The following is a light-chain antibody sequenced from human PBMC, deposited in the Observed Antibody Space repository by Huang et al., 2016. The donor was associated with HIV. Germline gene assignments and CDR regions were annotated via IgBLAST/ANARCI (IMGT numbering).Light chain of an antibody. CDR1: QRSRSH. CDR3: QQTYSAPVT. V-gene: IGKV1-39*01. Sequence: DIQVTQSPSSLSASVGDRVTITCRTSQRSRSHLSWYQQKIGQGPKLMLYSSTVLQSGVPSRFTGIGSGTDFTLTINSLQPEDFATYYCQQTYSAPVTFGGGTRVEIK. J-gene: IGKJ4*01. CDR2: SST.